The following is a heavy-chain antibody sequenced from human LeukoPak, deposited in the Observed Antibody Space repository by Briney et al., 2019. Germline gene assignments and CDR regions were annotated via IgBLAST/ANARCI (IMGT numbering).Heavy chain of an antibody. V-gene: IGHV4-59*01. CDR2: IYYSGST. CDR3: ARDMVRGVMKTDNWFDP. CDR1: GGSISSYY. D-gene: IGHD3-10*01. J-gene: IGHJ5*02. Sequence: SETLSLTCTVSGGSISSYYWSWLRQPPGKGLEWIGYIYYSGSTNYNPSLKSRVTTSVDTSKNQFSLKLSSVTAADTAVYYCARDMVRGVMKTDNWFDPWGQGTLVTVSS.